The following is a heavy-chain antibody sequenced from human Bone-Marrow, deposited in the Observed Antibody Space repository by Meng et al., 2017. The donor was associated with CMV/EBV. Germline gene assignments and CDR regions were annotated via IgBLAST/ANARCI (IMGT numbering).Heavy chain of an antibody. Sequence: LVKPTQTLTLTCTVAGFSISSGYYWGWIRQPPGKGLEWIGSIYYSGSTYYNPSLKSRVTISVDTSKNQFSLKLSSVTAADTAVYYCARVDAITTVRGVPDYWGQGTLVTVSS. D-gene: IGHD3-10*01. CDR3: ARVDAITTVRGVPDY. J-gene: IGHJ4*02. V-gene: IGHV4-38-2*02. CDR1: GFSISSGYY. CDR2: IYYSGST.